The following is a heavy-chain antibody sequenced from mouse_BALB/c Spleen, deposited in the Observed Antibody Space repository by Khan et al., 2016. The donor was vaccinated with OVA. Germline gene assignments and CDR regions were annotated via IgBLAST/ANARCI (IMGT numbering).Heavy chain of an antibody. CDR1: GFTFSTYA. CDR2: ISSDGDYT. J-gene: IGHJ3*01. V-gene: IGHV5-9-3*01. CDR3: ARSPDGNFAY. Sequence: EVELVESGGGLVKPGGSLKLSCAASGFTFSTYAMSWVRQTPEKRLEWVATISSDGDYTYFPDNVTGRFTISRDNAKNTLCLQMTMLRSEETAMYYCARSPDGNFAYWGQGTLVTVSA. D-gene: IGHD2-1*01.